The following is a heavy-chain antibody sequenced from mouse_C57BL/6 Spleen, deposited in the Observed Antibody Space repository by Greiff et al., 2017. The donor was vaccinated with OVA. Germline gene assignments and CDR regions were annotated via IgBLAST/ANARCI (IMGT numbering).Heavy chain of an antibody. CDR3: ARGGELAWFAY. D-gene: IGHD1-3*01. CDR2: IYPGDGDT. J-gene: IGHJ3*01. CDR1: GYAFSSYW. Sequence: QVQLKESGAELVKPGASVKISCKASGYAFSSYWMNWVKQRPGKGLEWIGQIYPGDGDTNYNGKFKGKATLTADKSSSTAYMQLSSLTSEDSAVYFCARGGELAWFAYWGQGTLVTVSA. V-gene: IGHV1-80*01.